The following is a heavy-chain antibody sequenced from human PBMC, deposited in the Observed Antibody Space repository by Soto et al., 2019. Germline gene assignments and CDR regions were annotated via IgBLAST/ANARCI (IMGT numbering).Heavy chain of an antibody. D-gene: IGHD4-17*01. V-gene: IGHV3-23*01. CDR3: ARRAVTTMNTRIYNWFDP. J-gene: IGHJ5*02. CDR1: AFSLTSCS. Sequence: HPGGSLRLSCVTSAFSLTSCSMSWVRQTPGKGLEWVSALSRSGGATYYADSVKGRFTISRDNANNSLYLQMNSLRAEDTAVYYCARRAVTTMNTRIYNWFDPWGQGTLVTVSS. CDR2: LSRSGGAT.